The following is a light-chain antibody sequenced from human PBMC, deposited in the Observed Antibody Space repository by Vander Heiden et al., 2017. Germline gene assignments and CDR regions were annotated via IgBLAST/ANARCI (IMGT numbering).Light chain of an antibody. Sequence: QSALTQPASVSGSPGQSITISCTGTSSDVGSYNLVSWYQQHPGKAPKLMIYEVSKRPSGVSNRFSGSKSGNTASLTISGLQAEDEADYYCCSYTSSSTGVFGTGTKVTVL. J-gene: IGLJ1*01. CDR3: CSYTSSSTGV. V-gene: IGLV2-14*02. CDR1: SSDVGSYNL. CDR2: EVS.